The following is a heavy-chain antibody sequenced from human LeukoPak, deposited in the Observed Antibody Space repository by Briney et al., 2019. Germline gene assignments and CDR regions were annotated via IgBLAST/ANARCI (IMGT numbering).Heavy chain of an antibody. CDR1: GGSISSYY. V-gene: IGHV4-4*07. CDR3: ASEALGYCSSTSCLHYYYYYMDV. J-gene: IGHJ6*03. Sequence: PSETLSLTCTVSGGSISSYYWSWIRQPAGKGLEWIGRIHTTGRTNYNPSLKSRVTMSVDTSKNQFSLKLTSVTAADTAVYYCASEALGYCSSTSCLHYYYYYMDVWGKGTTVTVSS. CDR2: IHTTGRT. D-gene: IGHD2-2*01.